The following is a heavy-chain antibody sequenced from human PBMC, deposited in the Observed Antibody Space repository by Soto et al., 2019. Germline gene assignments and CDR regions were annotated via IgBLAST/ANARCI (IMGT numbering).Heavy chain of an antibody. D-gene: IGHD2-15*01. V-gene: IGHV3-21*01. CDR3: AGGVYCSGGTCYSYGMDV. J-gene: IGHJ6*02. Sequence: GGSLSLSCAASGFTFSSYSMNWVRQAPGKGLEWVSSISSSSSYIYYADSVKGRFTISRDNAKNSLYLQMNSLRAEDTAVYYCAGGVYCSGGTCYSYGMDVWGRGTTVTVSS. CDR2: ISSSSSYI. CDR1: GFTFSSYS.